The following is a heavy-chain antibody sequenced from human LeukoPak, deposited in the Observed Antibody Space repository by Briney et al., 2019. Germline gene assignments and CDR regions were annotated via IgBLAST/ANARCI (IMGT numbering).Heavy chain of an antibody. Sequence: ASVKVSCKASGGTFNSYAVSWVRQAPGQGLEWMGGIIPIFGTANYAQKFQGRVTITADESTNTAYMELSSLRSEDTAVYYCARHMWGSGSYYNPEDDEDYYYYYMDVWGKGTTVTVSS. CDR1: GGTFNSYA. J-gene: IGHJ6*03. CDR3: ARHMWGSGSYYNPEDDEDYYYYYMDV. D-gene: IGHD3-10*01. V-gene: IGHV1-69*13. CDR2: IIPIFGTA.